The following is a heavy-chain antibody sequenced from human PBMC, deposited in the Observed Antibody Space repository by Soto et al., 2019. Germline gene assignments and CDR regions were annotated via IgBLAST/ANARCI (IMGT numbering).Heavy chain of an antibody. CDR2: IYHSGST. CDR3: ARFGYSGYVRYYGMDV. CDR1: GGSISSGGYY. J-gene: IGHJ6*02. Sequence: SETLSLTCTVSGGSISSGGYYWSWIRQHPGKGLEWIGYIYHSGSTYYNPSLKSRVTISVDRSKNQFSLKLSSVTAADTAVYYCARFGYSGYVRYYGMDVWGQGTTVTVSS. D-gene: IGHD5-12*01. V-gene: IGHV4-30-2*01.